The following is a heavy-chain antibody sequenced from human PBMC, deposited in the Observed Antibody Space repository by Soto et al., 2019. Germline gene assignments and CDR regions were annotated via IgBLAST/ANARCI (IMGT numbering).Heavy chain of an antibody. D-gene: IGHD2-15*01. CDR2: IYYSGSS. CDR1: GGSISSYY. J-gene: IGHJ4*02. Sequence: SETLSLTCTVSGGSISSYYWSWIRQPPGKGLEWIGYIYYSGSSNYNPSLKSRVTISVDTSKNQFSLKLSSVTAADTAVYYCARRYGGNFDYWGQGTLVTVSS. CDR3: ARRYGGNFDY. V-gene: IGHV4-59*08.